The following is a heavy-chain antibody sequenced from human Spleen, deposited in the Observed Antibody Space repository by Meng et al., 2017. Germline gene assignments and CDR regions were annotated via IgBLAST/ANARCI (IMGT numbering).Heavy chain of an antibody. CDR1: GGSFSGYY. CDR2: INHSGRT. V-gene: IGHV4-34*01. Sequence: SETLSLTCAVYGGSFSGYYWSWIRQPPGKGLEWIGEINHSGRTNYNPSLKSRVTISVDTSQNNLSLKLSSVTAADSAVYYCARGTTTMANDFDYWGQGTLVTVSS. CDR3: ARGTTTMANDFDY. J-gene: IGHJ4*02. D-gene: IGHD4-11*01.